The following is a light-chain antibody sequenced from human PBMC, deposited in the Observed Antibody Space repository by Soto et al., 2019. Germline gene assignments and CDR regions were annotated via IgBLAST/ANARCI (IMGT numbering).Light chain of an antibody. Sequence: SVLTQPPSVSGAPGQRVTISCTGSSSNIGAGYDVHWYQQLPGTAPKLLIYGNSNRPSGVPDRFSGSKSGTSASLAITGLQAEDEADYYCQSYDSSLSVIYVFGTGTKLTVL. V-gene: IGLV1-40*01. CDR2: GNS. CDR1: SSNIGAGYD. J-gene: IGLJ1*01. CDR3: QSYDSSLSVIYV.